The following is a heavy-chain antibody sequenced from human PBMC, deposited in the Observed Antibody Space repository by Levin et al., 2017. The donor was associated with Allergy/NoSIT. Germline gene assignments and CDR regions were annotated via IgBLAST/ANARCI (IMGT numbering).Heavy chain of an antibody. D-gene: IGHD6-13*01. CDR2: IKQDGSEK. J-gene: IGHJ4*02. CDR1: GFTFSSYW. CDR3: AREFSAASLYYFDY. Sequence: PGGSLRLSCAASGFTFSSYWMSWVRQAPGKGLEWVANIKQDGSEKYYVDSVKGRFTISRDNAKNSLYLQMNSLRAEDTAVYYCAREFSAASLYYFDYWGQGTLVTVSS. V-gene: IGHV3-7*01.